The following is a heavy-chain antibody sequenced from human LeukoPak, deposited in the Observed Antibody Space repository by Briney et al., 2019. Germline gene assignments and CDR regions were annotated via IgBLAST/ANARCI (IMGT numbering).Heavy chain of an antibody. CDR3: AKEGDYSSSWYGIWYFDY. V-gene: IGHV4-34*01. Sequence: SETLSLTCAVYGGSFSGYYWSWIRQPPGKGLEWIGEINHSGSTNYNPSLKSRVTISVDTSKNQFSLKLSSVTAADTAVYYCAKEGDYSSSWYGIWYFDYWGQGTLVTVSS. CDR1: GGSFSGYY. D-gene: IGHD6-13*01. J-gene: IGHJ4*02. CDR2: INHSGST.